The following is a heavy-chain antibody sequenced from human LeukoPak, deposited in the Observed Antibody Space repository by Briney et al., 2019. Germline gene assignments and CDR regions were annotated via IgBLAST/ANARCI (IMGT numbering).Heavy chain of an antibody. CDR2: INSGGST. D-gene: IGHD3-22*01. Sequence: GGSLRLSCAASGFSFSNYAMSWVRQAPGKGLEWVSTINSGGSTNYAASVKGRFTISRDNSNSTLHVQMNSLRADDTAVYYCAKVVSSGYYEILDYWGQGTLVTVSS. J-gene: IGHJ4*02. CDR1: GFSFSNYA. CDR3: AKVVSSGYYEILDY. V-gene: IGHV3-23*01.